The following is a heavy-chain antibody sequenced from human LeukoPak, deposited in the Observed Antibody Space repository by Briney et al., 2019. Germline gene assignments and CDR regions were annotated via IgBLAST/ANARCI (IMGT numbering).Heavy chain of an antibody. Sequence: SETLSLTCTVSGGSISSHYWSWIRQPPGKGLEWIGYIYYSGSTNYNPSLKSRVTISLDTSKNQFSLKLTSVTAADTAVYYCAREWSAPGSLDYWGQGTLVTVSS. CDR2: IYYSGST. V-gene: IGHV4-59*11. J-gene: IGHJ4*02. CDR3: AREWSAPGSLDY. CDR1: GGSISSHY. D-gene: IGHD6-13*01.